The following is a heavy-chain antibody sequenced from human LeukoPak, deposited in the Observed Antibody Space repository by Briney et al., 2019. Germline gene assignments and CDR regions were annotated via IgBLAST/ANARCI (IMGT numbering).Heavy chain of an antibody. D-gene: IGHD3-10*01. Sequence: ASVTVSCKASGYTFTSYDINWVRQATGQGLEWMGWMNPNSGNTGYAQKFQGRVTMTRTTSISTAYMELSSLRSEDTAVYYCARTRGGSGSYYTRSYYYGMDVWGQGTTVTVSS. V-gene: IGHV1-8*01. J-gene: IGHJ6*02. CDR1: GYTFTSYD. CDR3: ARTRGGSGSYYTRSYYYGMDV. CDR2: MNPNSGNT.